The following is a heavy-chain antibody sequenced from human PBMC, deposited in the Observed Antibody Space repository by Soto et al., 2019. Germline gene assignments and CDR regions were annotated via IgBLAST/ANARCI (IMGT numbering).Heavy chain of an antibody. CDR3: ALDRTVRGRRGAFDI. Sequence: QVQLVESGGGVVQPGRSLRLSCAASGFTFSSYGMHWVRQAPGKGLEWEAVISYDGSNKYYADSVKGRFTISRDNSKNTLYLQMNSLRAEDTAVYYCALDRTVRGRRGAFDIWGQGTMVTVSS. CDR2: ISYDGSNK. J-gene: IGHJ3*02. V-gene: IGHV3-30*03. CDR1: GFTFSSYG. D-gene: IGHD3-10*01.